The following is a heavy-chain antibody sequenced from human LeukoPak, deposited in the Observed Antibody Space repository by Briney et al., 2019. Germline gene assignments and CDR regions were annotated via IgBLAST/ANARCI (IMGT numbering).Heavy chain of an antibody. V-gene: IGHV4-4*07. J-gene: IGHJ5*02. Sequence: SETLSLTCTVSGGSISSYYWSWIRQPAGKGLEWIGRIYTSGSTNYNPSLRSRVTMSVDTSKNQFSLKLSSVTAADTAVYYCARGMGDGYNLYHNWFDPWGQGTLVTVSS. CDR2: IYTSGST. CDR1: GGSISSYY. D-gene: IGHD5-24*01. CDR3: ARGMGDGYNLYHNWFDP.